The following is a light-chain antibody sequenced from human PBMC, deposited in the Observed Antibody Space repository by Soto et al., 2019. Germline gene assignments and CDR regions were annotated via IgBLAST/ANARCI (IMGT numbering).Light chain of an antibody. J-gene: IGKJ1*01. V-gene: IGKV3-20*01. CDR3: QQYGGSPQT. Sequence: EIVLTQSPGTLSLSPGDRATLSCRASQSISSSFLAWYQQRPGQAPRLLLYGASTRATGIPDRFSGSGSGTDFTLTTSRLEPEDFAVYFCQQYGGSPQTFGQGTKVDI. CDR2: GAS. CDR1: QSISSSF.